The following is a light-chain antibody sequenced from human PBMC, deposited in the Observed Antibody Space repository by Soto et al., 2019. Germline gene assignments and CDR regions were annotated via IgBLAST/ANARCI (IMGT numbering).Light chain of an antibody. Sequence: EIVLTQPPGTLSLSPGERATLSCRASQSVSGSYLAWYQQKPGQAPRLLIYDASNRAAGIPARFSGSGSGTDFTLTISSLEPEDFAVYYCQQRSKWPITFGQGTRLENK. CDR1: QSVSGSY. J-gene: IGKJ5*01. CDR2: DAS. V-gene: IGKV3D-20*02. CDR3: QQRSKWPIT.